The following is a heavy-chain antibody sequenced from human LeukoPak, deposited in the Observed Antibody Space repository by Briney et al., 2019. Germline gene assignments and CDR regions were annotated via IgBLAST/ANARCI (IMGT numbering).Heavy chain of an antibody. CDR3: ARQYFDNTGYYYFDS. CDR1: GGFITGSSYS. D-gene: IGHD3-22*01. J-gene: IGHJ4*02. V-gene: IGHV4-39*01. CDR2: HYYGGST. Sequence: SETLSLTCTVSGGFITGSSYSWGWIRQSPGKGLEWIGSHYYGGSTYYNPSLKSRVTMSADTSKNQFSLKLSSVTATDTAVYYCARQYFDNTGYYYFDSWGQGTLVTVSS.